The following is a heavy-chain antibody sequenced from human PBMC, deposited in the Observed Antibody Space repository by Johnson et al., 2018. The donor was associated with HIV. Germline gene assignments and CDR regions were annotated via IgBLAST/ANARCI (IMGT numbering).Heavy chain of an antibody. CDR1: GFTFRDYY. D-gene: IGHD7-27*01. CDR3: ARAIGNWDAFDI. J-gene: IGHJ3*02. CDR2: ISSSGSTI. Sequence: QVQLVESGGGLVKPGGSLRLSCAASGFTFRDYYMNWMRQAPGKGLEWVSHISSSGSTIYYADSVKGRFTISRDNSKNTLYLQMNSLRAEDTAVYYCARAIGNWDAFDIWGQGTMVTVSS. V-gene: IGHV3-11*04.